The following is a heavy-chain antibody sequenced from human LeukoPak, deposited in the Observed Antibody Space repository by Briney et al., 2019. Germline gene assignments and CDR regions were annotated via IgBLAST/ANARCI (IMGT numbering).Heavy chain of an antibody. CDR2: ISYDGSNK. CDR1: GFTFSSYA. J-gene: IGHJ4*02. CDR3: ARDKIVGATHFDY. D-gene: IGHD1-26*01. V-gene: IGHV3-30*04. Sequence: QSGGSLRLSCAASGFTFSSYAMHWVRQAPGKGLEWVAVISYDGSNKYYADSVKGRFTISRDNSKNTLYLQMNSLRAEDTAVYYCARDKIVGATHFDYWGQGTLVTVSS.